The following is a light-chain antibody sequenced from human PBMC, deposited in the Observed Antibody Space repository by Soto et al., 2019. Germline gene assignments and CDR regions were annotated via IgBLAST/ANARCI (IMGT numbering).Light chain of an antibody. J-gene: IGKJ3*01. V-gene: IGKV3-11*01. CDR3: QQRTNWPPRFT. CDR1: QSVSTS. CDR2: GAS. Sequence: EIVLTQFPATLSLSPGERATLSCRASQSVSTSLAWYQQKPGQAPRLLIYGASNRAPGVPARFSGSGTGTDFTLTISSLQPEDFAVYFCQQRTNWPPRFTFGPGTKVHI.